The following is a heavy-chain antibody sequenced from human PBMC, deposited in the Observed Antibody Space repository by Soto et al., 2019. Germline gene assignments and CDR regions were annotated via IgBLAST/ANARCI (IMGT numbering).Heavy chain of an antibody. Sequence: EVQLVESGGGLVQPGGSLRLSCAASEFTFSSCWMNWVRQAPGKGLEWVANIKEDGSEKYYVDSVKGRFTISRDNAKNSLYLQMNSLRGEDTAVYYCARDLGAPGRGSAVGYYYHYGMDVWGQGTTVTVSS. CDR2: IKEDGSEK. CDR1: EFTFSSCW. J-gene: IGHJ6*02. D-gene: IGHD2-2*01. V-gene: IGHV3-7*05. CDR3: ARDLGAPGRGSAVGYYYHYGMDV.